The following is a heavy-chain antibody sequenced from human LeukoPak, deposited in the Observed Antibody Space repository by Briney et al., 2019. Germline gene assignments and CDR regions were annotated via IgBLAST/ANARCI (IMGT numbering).Heavy chain of an antibody. V-gene: IGHV3-21*01. CDR3: ASVPCDY. J-gene: IGHJ4*02. CDR2: ITSGSTYI. Sequence: GGSLRLSCAASGFTFSTYTMNWVRQAPGKGLEWVSSITSGSTYIYYADSVKGRFTISRDNAKNSLYLQMNSLRAEDTAVYYCASVPCDYWGQGTLVTVSS. CDR1: GFTFSTYT.